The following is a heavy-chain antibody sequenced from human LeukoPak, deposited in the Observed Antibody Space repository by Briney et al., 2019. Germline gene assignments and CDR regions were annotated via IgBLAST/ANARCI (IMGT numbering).Heavy chain of an antibody. CDR3: ARKEGGQLVNTRRWFDP. V-gene: IGHV4-34*01. Sequence: PSETLSLTCAVSGGSFSDYYWSWIRQSPIKGLEWIGEINHSGSTHYNPSLKSRVTISVDTSKNQFSLRLTSVTAADTAVYYCARKEGGQLVNTRRWFDPWGQGTLVTVSS. CDR1: GGSFSDYY. D-gene: IGHD6-13*01. J-gene: IGHJ5*02. CDR2: INHSGST.